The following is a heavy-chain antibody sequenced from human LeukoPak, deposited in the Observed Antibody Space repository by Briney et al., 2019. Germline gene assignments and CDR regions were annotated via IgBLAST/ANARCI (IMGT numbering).Heavy chain of an antibody. J-gene: IGHJ3*02. CDR1: GDSVSSNSAA. V-gene: IGHV6-1*01. CDR3: SRVHKAFDGARDTFDI. CDR2: TYHRSKWYS. D-gene: IGHD3-10*01. Sequence: SQTLSLTCAISGDSVSSNSAAWNWIRQSPSRGLEWLGRTYHRSKWYSDYAVSVKSRITINPDTSKNQFSLQLNSVTPEDTAVYYCSRVHKAFDGARDTFDIWGQGTMVTVSS.